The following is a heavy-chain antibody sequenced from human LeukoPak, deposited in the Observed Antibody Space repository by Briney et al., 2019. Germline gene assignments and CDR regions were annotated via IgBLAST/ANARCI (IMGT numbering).Heavy chain of an antibody. CDR3: ANPDSSGFHFSIRFDF. D-gene: IGHD3-22*01. J-gene: IGHJ4*02. V-gene: IGHV3-23*01. CDR2: MSGSGDST. Sequence: GGSLRLSCTASGFTFSSYAMSWVRQAPGKGLEWVSTMSGSGDSTYYADSVKGRFTVSRDNSKNTLYLQMNSLRAEDTAVYFCANPDSSGFHFSIRFDFWGQGTLVTVSS. CDR1: GFTFSSYA.